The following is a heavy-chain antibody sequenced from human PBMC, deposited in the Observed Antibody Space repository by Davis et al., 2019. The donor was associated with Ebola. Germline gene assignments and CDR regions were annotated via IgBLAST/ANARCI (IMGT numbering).Heavy chain of an antibody. V-gene: IGHV3-48*03. CDR1: GFTFSSYE. CDR2: ISSSGSTI. J-gene: IGHJ6*02. CDR3: ARDRSDTYYYYYGMDV. Sequence: GGSLRLSCAASGFTFSSYEMNWVRQAPGKGLEWVSYISSSGSTIYYADSVKGRFTISRDNAKNSLYLQMNSLRAEDTAVYYCARDRSDTYYYYYGMDVWGQGTTVTVSS.